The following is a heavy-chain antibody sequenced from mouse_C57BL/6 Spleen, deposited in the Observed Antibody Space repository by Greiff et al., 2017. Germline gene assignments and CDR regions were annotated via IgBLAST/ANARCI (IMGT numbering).Heavy chain of an antibody. D-gene: IGHD1-1*01. CDR1: GYTFTSYW. Sequence: QVQLQQPGAELVKPGASVKMSCKASGYTFTSYWITWVKQRPGQGLEWIGDIYPGSGSTNYNEKFKSQATLTVDTSSSTAYMQLSSLTSEDSAVYYGARVGVTTVVSAMDYWGQGTSVTVSS. V-gene: IGHV1-55*01. CDR2: IYPGSGST. CDR3: ARVGVTTVVSAMDY. J-gene: IGHJ4*01.